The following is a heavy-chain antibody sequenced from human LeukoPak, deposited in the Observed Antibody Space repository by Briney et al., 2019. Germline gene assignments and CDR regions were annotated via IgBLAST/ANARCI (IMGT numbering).Heavy chain of an antibody. J-gene: IGHJ4*02. CDR1: GFTFSSYG. CDR3: ARDLTSDTAMVTGY. D-gene: IGHD5-18*01. V-gene: IGHV3-33*01. Sequence: GGSLRLSCAASGFTFSSYGMHWVRQAPGKGLEWVAVIWYDGSNKYYADSVKGRFTISRDNSKNTLYLQMNSLRAEGTAVYYCARDLTSDTAMVTGYWGQGTLVTVSS. CDR2: IWYDGSNK.